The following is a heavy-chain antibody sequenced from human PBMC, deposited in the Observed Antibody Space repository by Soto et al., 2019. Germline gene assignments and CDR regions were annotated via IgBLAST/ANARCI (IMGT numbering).Heavy chain of an antibody. V-gene: IGHV4-4*02. D-gene: IGHD3-3*01. CDR3: ATGNVDSMLES. Sequence: QLQLQESGPGLVKPSGTLSVTCSVSGGSISSRDWWTWVRQAPGKGLEWIGKIYHGGGTNFSSSLRGRVNISIDKSRKFFSLTLNSVTAADTAIYFCATGNVDSMLESWGRGTLVTVSS. CDR1: GGSISSRDW. J-gene: IGHJ4*02. CDR2: IYHGGGT.